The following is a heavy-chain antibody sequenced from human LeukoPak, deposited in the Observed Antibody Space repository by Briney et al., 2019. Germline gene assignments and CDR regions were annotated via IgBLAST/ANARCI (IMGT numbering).Heavy chain of an antibody. D-gene: IGHD3-3*01. V-gene: IGHV3-30*03. J-gene: IGHJ1*01. CDR3: ARDLDDLNTLPPLFQH. CDR2: ISYDGKYE. Sequence: PGRSLRLSCAASGFRFSSYGMHWVRQAPGKGLEWLALISYDGKYEYYADSVKGRFTISRDNSMNTLDLQMNNLRAEDTAVYYCARDLDDLNTLPPLFQHWGQGTLVTVSS. CDR1: GFRFSSYG.